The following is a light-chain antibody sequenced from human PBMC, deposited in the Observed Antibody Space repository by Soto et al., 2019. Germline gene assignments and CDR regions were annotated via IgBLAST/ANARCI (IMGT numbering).Light chain of an antibody. CDR2: DYN. Sequence: QSVLTQPPSVSGAPGHRVTISCAGSSSNIGANYAVHWYQQLPGTAPKLPIYDYNKRPSGVPDRFSGSKSGTSASLAITGLQAEDEADYYCQSYDSSLTGWVFGTGTKVTVL. CDR3: QSYDSSLTGWV. V-gene: IGLV1-40*01. CDR1: SSNIGANYA. J-gene: IGLJ1*01.